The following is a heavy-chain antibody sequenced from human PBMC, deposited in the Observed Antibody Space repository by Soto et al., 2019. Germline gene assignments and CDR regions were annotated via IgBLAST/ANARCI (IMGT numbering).Heavy chain of an antibody. J-gene: IGHJ4*02. CDR1: GFSLSTSGVG. Sequence: QITLKESGPTLVKPTQPLTLTCTFSGFSLSTSGVGVGWIRQPPGKALEWLALIYWDDDKRYSPSLKSRLTITKDTSKNQVVLTMTNMDPVDTATYYCAHRGLRYFDWLLPYYFDYWGQGTLVTVSS. CDR2: IYWDDDK. V-gene: IGHV2-5*02. D-gene: IGHD3-9*01. CDR3: AHRGLRYFDWLLPYYFDY.